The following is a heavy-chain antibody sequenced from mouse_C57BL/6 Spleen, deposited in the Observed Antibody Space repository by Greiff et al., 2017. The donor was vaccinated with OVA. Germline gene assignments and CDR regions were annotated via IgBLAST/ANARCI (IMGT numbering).Heavy chain of an antibody. CDR1: GYTFTSYW. D-gene: IGHD3-2*02. J-gene: IGHJ4*01. Sequence: QVQLQQPGAELVKPGASVKLSCKASGYTFTSYWMQWVKQRPGQGLEWIGEIDPSDSYTTYNQKFKGKATLTVDTSSSTAYMQLSSLTSEDSAVYYCARTAQAKGPYYAMDYWGQGTSVTVSS. V-gene: IGHV1-50*01. CDR3: ARTAQAKGPYYAMDY. CDR2: IDPSDSYT.